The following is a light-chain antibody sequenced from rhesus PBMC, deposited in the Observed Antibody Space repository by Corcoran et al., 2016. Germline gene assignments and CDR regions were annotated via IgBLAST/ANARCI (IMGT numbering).Light chain of an antibody. V-gene: IGKV1-32*05. CDR1: PAIRSY. J-gene: IGKJ2*01. Sequence: DIQLTQSPSSVSASVGDRVTITCRASPAIRSYLDWYQLKQWKAPNLLIYFATAVKNGVPSRFSGSGSGTECTLTIRSKQPEDFATYYCRKYNSFPYNCGQGTKVEIK. CDR2: FAT. CDR3: RKYNSFPYN.